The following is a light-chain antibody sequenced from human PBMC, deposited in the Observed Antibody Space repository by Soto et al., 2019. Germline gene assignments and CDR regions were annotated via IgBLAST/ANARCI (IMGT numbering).Light chain of an antibody. Sequence: DIVMTQSPLSLPVTPGEPASISCRSSRSPLQTNGNTYLDWYLQKPGQSPQLLISLATNRASGVPDRFSGSGSGTDFTLQISRVEAEDVGVYYCMQALQTPFTFGGGTKVDIK. V-gene: IGKV2-28*01. CDR3: MQALQTPFT. J-gene: IGKJ4*01. CDR1: RSPLQTNGNTY. CDR2: LAT.